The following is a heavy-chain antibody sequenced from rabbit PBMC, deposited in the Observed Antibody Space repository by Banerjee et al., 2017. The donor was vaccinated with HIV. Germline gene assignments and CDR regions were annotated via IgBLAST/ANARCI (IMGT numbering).Heavy chain of an antibody. CDR2: IYAGSSGSY. V-gene: IGHV1S45*01. CDR1: GFSFSSSYW. D-gene: IGHD4-1*01. J-gene: IGHJ4*01. Sequence: QEQLEESGGDLVKPEGSLTLTCTASGFSFSSSYWICWVRQAPGKGLELIACIYAGSSGSYSYASWAKGRFTISKTSSTTVTLQMTSLTAADTASYFCARDLAGVIGWNFNLWGPGTLVTVS. CDR3: ARDLAGVIGWNFNL.